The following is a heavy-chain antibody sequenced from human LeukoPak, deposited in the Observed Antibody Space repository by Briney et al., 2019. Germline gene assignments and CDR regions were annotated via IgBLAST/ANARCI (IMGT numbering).Heavy chain of an antibody. J-gene: IGHJ6*02. Sequence: GGSLRLSCAASGFTFSSYGMHWVRQAPGKGLEWVAVISYDGSNKYYADSVKGRFTISRDNSKNTLYLQMNSLRAEDTAVYCCAKDRITEGKYYYYGMDVWGQGTTVTVSS. D-gene: IGHD3-10*01. V-gene: IGHV3-30*18. CDR1: GFTFSSYG. CDR3: AKDRITEGKYYYYGMDV. CDR2: ISYDGSNK.